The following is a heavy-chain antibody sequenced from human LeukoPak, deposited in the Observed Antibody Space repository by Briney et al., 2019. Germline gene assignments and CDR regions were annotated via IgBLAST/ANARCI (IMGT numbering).Heavy chain of an antibody. CDR2: IYHSGST. D-gene: IGHD3-10*01. CDR1: GGSISSSNW. Sequence: SGTLSLTCAVSGGSISSSNWWSWVRQPPGKGLEWIGEIYHSGSTNYNPSLKSRVTISVDKSKNQFSLKLSSVTAADTAVYYCARVRFTMVRGVRNWFGPWGQGTLVTVSS. J-gene: IGHJ5*02. CDR3: ARVRFTMVRGVRNWFGP. V-gene: IGHV4-4*02.